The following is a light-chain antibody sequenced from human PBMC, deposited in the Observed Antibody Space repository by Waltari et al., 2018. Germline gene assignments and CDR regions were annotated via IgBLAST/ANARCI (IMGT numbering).Light chain of an antibody. CDR2: DAS. J-gene: IGKJ2*01. V-gene: IGKV3-11*01. CDR1: QSVSSY. CDR3: QQRSNWPSYT. Sequence: DIVLTQSPAPLSLSPGERATLSCRASQSVSSYLAWYHQKPGQAPRLLIYDASNGATGIPARFSGSVSVTDFTLTISSLEPEDFAVYYCQQRSNWPSYTFGQGTKLESK.